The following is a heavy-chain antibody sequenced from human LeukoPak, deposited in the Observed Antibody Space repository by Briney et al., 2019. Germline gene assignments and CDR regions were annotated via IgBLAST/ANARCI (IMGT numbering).Heavy chain of an antibody. CDR3: ARQSSSGYSRGYYFDY. J-gene: IGHJ4*02. D-gene: IGHD6-19*01. V-gene: IGHV4-39*01. CDR1: GGSISSSSYY. Sequence: SETLSLTCTVSGGSISSSSYYWGWIRQPPGKGLEWIGSIYYSGSTYYNPSLKSRVTISVDTYKNQFSLKLSSVTAADTAVYYCARQSSSGYSRGYYFDYWGQGTLVTVSS. CDR2: IYYSGST.